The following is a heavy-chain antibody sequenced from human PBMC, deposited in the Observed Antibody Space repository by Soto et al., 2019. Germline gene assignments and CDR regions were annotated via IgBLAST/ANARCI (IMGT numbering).Heavy chain of an antibody. CDR3: ARTSVLGYCSSTSCYGYYYYYMVV. D-gene: IGHD2-2*01. CDR2: IYYSGST. CDR1: GGSISSSSYY. J-gene: IGHJ6*03. V-gene: IGHV4-39*01. Sequence: PSETLSLTCTVSGGSISSSSYYWGWIRQPPGKGLEWIGSIYYSGSTYYNPSLKSRVTISVDTSKNQFSLKLSSVTAADTAVYYCARTSVLGYCSSTSCYGYYYYYMVVWGKGTTVTGSS.